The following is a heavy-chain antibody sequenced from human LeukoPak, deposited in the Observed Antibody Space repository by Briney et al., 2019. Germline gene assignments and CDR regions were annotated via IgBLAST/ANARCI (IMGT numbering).Heavy chain of an antibody. D-gene: IGHD3-22*01. CDR3: ARDRRTPTYYDSKDSYYYGMDV. CDR2: IYYSGST. Sequence: SETLSLTCTVSGGSISNYYWSWIRQPPGKGLEWIGYIYYSGSTNYNPSLKSRVTISVDTSKNQFSLKLSSVTAADTAVYYCARDRRTPTYYDSKDSYYYGMDVWGQGTTVTVSS. CDR1: GGSISNYY. V-gene: IGHV4-59*01. J-gene: IGHJ6*02.